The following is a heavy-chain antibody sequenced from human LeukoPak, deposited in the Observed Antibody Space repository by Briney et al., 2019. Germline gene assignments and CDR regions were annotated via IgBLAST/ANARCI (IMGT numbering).Heavy chain of an antibody. Sequence: PSETLSLSCALYGGSFSAYYWSWIRQPPGKGLQWIGEINDSRGTNYNPSLKSRVTISVDTSKNHLSLNVTSVTGADTAVYYCARERGGYDSSPYYFDYWGQGTLVTVSS. J-gene: IGHJ4*02. CDR2: INDSRGT. CDR3: ARERGGYDSSPYYFDY. D-gene: IGHD3-22*01. V-gene: IGHV4-34*01. CDR1: GGSFSAYY.